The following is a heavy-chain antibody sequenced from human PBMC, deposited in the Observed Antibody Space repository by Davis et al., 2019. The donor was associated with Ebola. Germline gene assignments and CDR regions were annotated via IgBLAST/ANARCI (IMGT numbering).Heavy chain of an antibody. Sequence: SETLSLTCTVSGGSISSSSYYWGWIRQPPGKGLEWIGCISSSGSTYYNPSLTSRVTISVDTSKNQFSLKLSSVTAADTAVYSCARWHYYDSSGYAPWGQGTLVTVSS. CDR3: ARWHYYDSSGYAP. CDR2: ISSSGST. V-gene: IGHV4-39*01. CDR1: GGSISSSSYY. D-gene: IGHD3-22*01. J-gene: IGHJ5*02.